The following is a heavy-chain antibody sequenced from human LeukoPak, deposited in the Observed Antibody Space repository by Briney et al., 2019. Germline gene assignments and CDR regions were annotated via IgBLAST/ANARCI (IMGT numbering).Heavy chain of an antibody. J-gene: IGHJ4*02. CDR1: GASMTSYY. CDR2: MYFGERT. D-gene: IGHD7-27*01. V-gene: IGHV4-59*01. Sequence: SSETLSLTCTVSGASMTSYYWTWIRQPPGKGLEWVGYMYFGERTNYNPSLKSRATISIDTSKKQFSLNLKALTAADTAVYYCARIPGDRPDDWGQGPLVTVS. CDR3: ARIPGDRPDD.